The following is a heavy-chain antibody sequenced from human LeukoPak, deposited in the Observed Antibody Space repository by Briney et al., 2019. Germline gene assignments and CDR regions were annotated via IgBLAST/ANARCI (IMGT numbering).Heavy chain of an antibody. V-gene: IGHV4-4*07. CDR3: ARVDVFGVVSSDYYYYYMDV. Sequence: SETLSLTCTVSGGSISSYYWSWIRQPAGKRLEWIGRIYTSGSTNYNPSLKSRVTMSVDTSKNQFSLKLSYVTAADTAVYYCARVDVFGVVSSDYYYYYMDVWGKGTTVTVSS. J-gene: IGHJ6*03. CDR2: IYTSGST. D-gene: IGHD3-3*01. CDR1: GGSISSYY.